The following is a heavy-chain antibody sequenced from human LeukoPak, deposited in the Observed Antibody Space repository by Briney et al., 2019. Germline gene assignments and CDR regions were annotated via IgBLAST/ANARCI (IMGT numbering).Heavy chain of an antibody. D-gene: IGHD6-13*01. V-gene: IGHV3-30*02. Sequence: TGGSLRLSCAASGFTFSSHGMHWVRQAPGKGLEWVAVIWYDASNKYYADSVKGRFTISRDNSKNTLYLQMNSLRAEDTAVYYCAKDSHPVIAAAGQSDYWGQGTLVTVSS. CDR2: IWYDASNK. CDR3: AKDSHPVIAAAGQSDY. J-gene: IGHJ4*02. CDR1: GFTFSSHG.